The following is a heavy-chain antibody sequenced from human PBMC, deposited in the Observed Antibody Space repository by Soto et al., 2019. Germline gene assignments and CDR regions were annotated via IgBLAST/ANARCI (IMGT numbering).Heavy chain of an antibody. CDR1: GFTVSSNY. J-gene: IGHJ1*01. CDR3: ARDRLSSGCPESSHH. Sequence: EVQLVESGGGLVQPGGSLRLSCAASGFTVSSNYMSWVRQAPGKGLEWVSVIYSGGSTYYADSVKGRFTISRDNSKTTWYLKRNSRRAGDTAVYYCARDRLSSGCPESSHHWGQGTLVTVSP. V-gene: IGHV3-66*01. D-gene: IGHD6-19*01. CDR2: IYSGGST.